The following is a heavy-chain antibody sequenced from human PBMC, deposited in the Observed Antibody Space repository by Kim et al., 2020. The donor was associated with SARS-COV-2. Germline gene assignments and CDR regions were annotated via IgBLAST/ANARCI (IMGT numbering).Heavy chain of an antibody. V-gene: IGHV3-11*01. J-gene: IGHJ4*02. CDR3: ARARYSITMVREWTFDY. Sequence: GGSLRLSCAASGFTFSDYYMSWIRQAPGKGLEWVSYISSSGSTIYYADSVKGRFTISRDNAKNSLYLQMNSLRAEDTAVYYCARARYSITMVREWTFDYWGQGTLVTVSS. D-gene: IGHD3-10*01. CDR2: ISSSGSTI. CDR1: GFTFSDYY.